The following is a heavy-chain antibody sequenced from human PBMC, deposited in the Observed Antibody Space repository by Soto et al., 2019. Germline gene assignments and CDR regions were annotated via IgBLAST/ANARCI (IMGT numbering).Heavy chain of an antibody. Sequence: SVKVSCKASGGTFSSLDINWVRQAHGQGLEWIGWIVVGSGNTNYAQKFQERVTITRDMSTSTAYMELSSLRSEDTAVYYCAADSRYCSSTSCYYYYGMDVWGQGTTVTVS. D-gene: IGHD2-2*01. CDR1: GGTFSSLD. CDR2: IVVGSGNT. J-gene: IGHJ6*02. CDR3: AADSRYCSSTSCYYYYGMDV. V-gene: IGHV1-58*02.